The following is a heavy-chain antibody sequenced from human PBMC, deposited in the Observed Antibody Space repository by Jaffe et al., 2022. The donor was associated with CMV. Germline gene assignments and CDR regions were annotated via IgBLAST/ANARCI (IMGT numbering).Heavy chain of an antibody. CDR1: GFTFSSYS. V-gene: IGHV3-21*01. CDR3: ARGPRFGGPGYYYYGMDV. CDR2: ISSSSSYI. D-gene: IGHD3-10*01. J-gene: IGHJ6*02. Sequence: EVQLVESGGGLVKPGGSLRLSCAASGFTFSSYSMNWVRQAPGKGLEWVSSISSSSSYIYYADSVKGRFTISRDNAKNSLYLQMNSLRAEDTAVYYCARGPRFGGPGYYYYGMDVWGQGTTVTVSS.